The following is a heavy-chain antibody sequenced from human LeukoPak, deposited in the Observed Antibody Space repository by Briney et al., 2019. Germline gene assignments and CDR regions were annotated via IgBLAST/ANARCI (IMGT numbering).Heavy chain of an antibody. Sequence: HTGGSLRLSCAASGFTFSSYGMHWVRQAPGKGLEWVAVIWYDGSNKYYADSVKGRFTISRDNSKNTLYLQMNSLRAEDTAVYYCARRGYSGYDGSALDYWGQGTLVTVSS. D-gene: IGHD5-12*01. CDR3: ARRGYSGYDGSALDY. CDR2: IWYDGSNK. V-gene: IGHV3-33*01. J-gene: IGHJ4*02. CDR1: GFTFSSYG.